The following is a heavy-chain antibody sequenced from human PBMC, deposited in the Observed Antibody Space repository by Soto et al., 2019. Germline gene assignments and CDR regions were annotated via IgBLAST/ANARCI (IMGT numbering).Heavy chain of an antibody. V-gene: IGHV2-5*02. D-gene: IGHD3-3*01. J-gene: IGHJ6*02. CDR3: AHGGSGYSWDYALDV. CDR2: IYWDDEK. Sequence: QITLKESGPTLVKPTQTLTLTCTFSGFSLSTSGVGVGWIRQPPGKALEWLALIYWDDEKRYSPSLKSRLTITKDTSKIQVVLTMTNMDPVDTATYYFAHGGSGYSWDYALDVWGQGTTVTVSS. CDR1: GFSLSTSGVG.